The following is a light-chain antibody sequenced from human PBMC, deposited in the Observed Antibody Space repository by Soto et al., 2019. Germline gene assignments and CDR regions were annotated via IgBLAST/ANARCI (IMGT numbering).Light chain of an antibody. J-gene: IGLJ3*02. Sequence: QSALTQPASVSGSPGQSITISCTGTSSDVGTYNLVSWYQQHPDKAPKLIIFEVSKRPSGVSNRFSGSKSGNTASLTISGLQAEDEADYYCSSYTSSSTLWVFGGGTKLTVL. CDR3: SSYTSSSTLWV. V-gene: IGLV2-14*02. CDR2: EVS. CDR1: SSDVGTYNL.